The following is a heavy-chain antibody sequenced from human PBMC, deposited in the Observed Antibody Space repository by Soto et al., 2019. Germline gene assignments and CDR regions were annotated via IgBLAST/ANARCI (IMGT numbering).Heavy chain of an antibody. CDR1: GYTFTSHY. V-gene: IGHV1-46*03. Sequence: ASVKVSCKASGYTFTSHYMHWVRQAPGQGLEWMGIINPSVGSTTYAQEFQGRVTMTSDTSTSTVYMELSSLRSEDTAVYYCGRDFVGYCTNGGSCYGWYYMDVWGKGTAVTVSS. J-gene: IGHJ6*03. D-gene: IGHD2-8*01. CDR2: INPSVGST. CDR3: GRDFVGYCTNGGSCYGWYYMDV.